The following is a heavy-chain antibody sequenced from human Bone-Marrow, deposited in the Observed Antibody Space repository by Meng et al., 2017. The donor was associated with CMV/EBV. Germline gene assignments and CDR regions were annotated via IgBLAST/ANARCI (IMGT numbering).Heavy chain of an antibody. CDR2: IYYSGST. V-gene: IGHV4-31*03. Sequence: SLTCTVCGGSISSGGNYWSWIRQHPGKGLEWIGYIYYSGSTSYNPSLKSRVTVSVDTSKNQFSLKLTSVTAADTAVYYCARGIVAFDYWGQGTLVTVSS. J-gene: IGHJ4*02. CDR3: ARGIVAFDY. D-gene: IGHD3-22*01. CDR1: GGSISSGGNY.